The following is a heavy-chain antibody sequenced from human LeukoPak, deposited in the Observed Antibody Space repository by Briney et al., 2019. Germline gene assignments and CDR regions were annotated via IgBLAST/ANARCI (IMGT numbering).Heavy chain of an antibody. CDR1: GFTVSSSY. Sequence: PGGSLRLSCVASGFTVSSSYMSWVRQAPGKGLEWVSVIYGAGTTYHVDYAESVKGRFTISRDNSNNTVYLQMNSLRAEDTAVYFCASSLPSYMGSYYHHWGQGTLVHVSS. CDR2: IYGAGTT. J-gene: IGHJ1*01. CDR3: ASSLPSYMGSYYHH. D-gene: IGHD1-26*01. V-gene: IGHV3-66*01.